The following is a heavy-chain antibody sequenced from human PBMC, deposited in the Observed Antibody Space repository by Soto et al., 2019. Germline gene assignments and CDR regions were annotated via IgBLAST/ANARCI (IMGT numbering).Heavy chain of an antibody. CDR2: IIPIFGTA. CDR1: GGTFSSYA. V-gene: IGHV1-69*13. D-gene: IGHD3-10*01. Sequence: SVKVSCKVSGGTFSSYAISWVRQAPGQGLEWMGGIIPIFGTANYAQKFQGRVTITADESTSTAYMELSSLRSEDTAVYYCARGPPGRRYYYYYGMDVWGQGTTVTVSS. CDR3: ARGPPGRRYYYYYGMDV. J-gene: IGHJ6*02.